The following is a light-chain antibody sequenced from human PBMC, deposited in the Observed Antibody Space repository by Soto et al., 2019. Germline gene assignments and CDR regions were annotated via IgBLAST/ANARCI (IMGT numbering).Light chain of an antibody. J-gene: IGKJ5*01. CDR3: QQYGSLPIT. Sequence: ENVLTQSPGTLSLSPGERATLSCRASQSVSSSFVAWYQQKPGQAPRLVIYGAASRATGIPDRFSGSGSGIDFTLTISRLEPEVFAVYYCQQYGSLPITFGQGTRLEIK. CDR2: GAA. V-gene: IGKV3-20*01. CDR1: QSVSSSF.